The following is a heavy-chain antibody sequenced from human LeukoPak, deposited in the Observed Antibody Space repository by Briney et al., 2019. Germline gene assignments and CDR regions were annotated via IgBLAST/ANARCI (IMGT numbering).Heavy chain of an antibody. CDR3: ARESELVHDY. V-gene: IGHV1-18*01. D-gene: IGHD6-6*01. CDR2: ISAYNGNT. J-gene: IGHJ4*02. Sequence: ASVKVSCKASGYTFTSYGISWVRQAPGQGLEWMGWISAYNGNTNYAQKFQGRATMTRDTSISTAYMELSRLRSDDTAVYYCARESELVHDYWGQGTLVTVSS. CDR1: GYTFTSYG.